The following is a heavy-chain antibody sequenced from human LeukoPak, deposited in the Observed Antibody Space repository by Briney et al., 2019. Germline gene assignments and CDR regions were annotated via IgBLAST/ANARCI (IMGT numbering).Heavy chain of an antibody. J-gene: IGHJ4*02. V-gene: IGHV3-53*01. D-gene: IGHD6-19*01. CDR1: GFTVSRNY. CDR2: IYSGGST. Sequence: PGGSLRLSCAASGFTVSRNYMIWVRQAPGKGLEWVSVIYSGGSTYYADSVKGRFTISRDNSKNTLYLQMNSLRAEDTAVYYCARPAVSGWSLDYWGQGTLVTVSS. CDR3: ARPAVSGWSLDY.